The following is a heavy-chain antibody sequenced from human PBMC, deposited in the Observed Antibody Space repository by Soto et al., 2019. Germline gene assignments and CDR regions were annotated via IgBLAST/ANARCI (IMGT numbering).Heavy chain of an antibody. CDR3: ARRHSSSYIWGFDP. J-gene: IGHJ5*02. Sequence: ASVKVSCKASGYTFTSYGISWVRQAPGQGLEWMGWISAYNGNTNYAQKLQGRVTMTTDTSTSTAYMELRSLRSDDTAVYYCARRHSSSYIWGFDPWGQGTLVTVSS. CDR1: GYTFTSYG. D-gene: IGHD6-13*01. CDR2: ISAYNGNT. V-gene: IGHV1-18*01.